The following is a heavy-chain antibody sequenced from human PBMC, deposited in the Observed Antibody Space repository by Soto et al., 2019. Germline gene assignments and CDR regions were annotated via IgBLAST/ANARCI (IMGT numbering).Heavy chain of an antibody. CDR2: ISYDGSNK. CDR3: AKSDNPRLVWIDY. J-gene: IGHJ4*02. Sequence: SLRLSCAASGFTFSSYGMHWVRQAPGKGLEWVAVISYDGSNKYYADSVKGRFTISRDNSKNTLYLQMNSLRAEDTAVYYCAKSDNPRLVWIDYWGKGTLVTVAS. D-gene: IGHD3-16*01. V-gene: IGHV3-30*18. CDR1: GFTFSSYG.